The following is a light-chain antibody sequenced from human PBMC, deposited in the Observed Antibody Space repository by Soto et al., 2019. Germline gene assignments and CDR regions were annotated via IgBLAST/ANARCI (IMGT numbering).Light chain of an antibody. CDR3: SSYTSSNTLL. CDR1: SSDVGGYNY. CDR2: EVN. Sequence: QSALTQPASVSGSPGQSITISCIGTSSDVGGYNYVSWYQQHPGKAPKLMIYEVNNRPSGVSDRFSGSKSGNTASLTISGLQAEDEADYYCSSYTSSNTLLFGGGTKLTVL. V-gene: IGLV2-14*01. J-gene: IGLJ2*01.